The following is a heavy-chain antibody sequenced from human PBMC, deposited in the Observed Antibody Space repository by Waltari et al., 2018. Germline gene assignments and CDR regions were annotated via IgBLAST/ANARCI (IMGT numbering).Heavy chain of an antibody. CDR1: GFTFSSYS. Sequence: EVQLVESGGGLVQPGGSLRLSCAASGFTFSSYSRNWVRQAPGKGLEWVSYISSSSSTIYYADSVKGRFTISRDNAKNSLYLQMNSLRAEDTAVYYCATAEYYYDSSGSYWGQGTLVTVSS. J-gene: IGHJ4*02. V-gene: IGHV3-48*01. D-gene: IGHD3-22*01. CDR3: ATAEYYYDSSGSY. CDR2: ISSSSSTI.